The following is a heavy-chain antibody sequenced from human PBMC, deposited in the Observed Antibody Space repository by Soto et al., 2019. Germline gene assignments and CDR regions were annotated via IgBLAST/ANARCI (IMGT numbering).Heavy chain of an antibody. CDR2: ISAYNGNT. Sequence: ASVKVSCKASGYTFTSYGISWVRQAPGQGLEWMGWISAYNGNTNYAQKLQGRVTMTTDTSTSTAYMELRSLRSDDTAVYYCARERAAYVTGERYYFDYWGQGTLVTVSS. D-gene: IGHD7-27*01. CDR3: ARERAAYVTGERYYFDY. V-gene: IGHV1-18*01. J-gene: IGHJ4*02. CDR1: GYTFTSYG.